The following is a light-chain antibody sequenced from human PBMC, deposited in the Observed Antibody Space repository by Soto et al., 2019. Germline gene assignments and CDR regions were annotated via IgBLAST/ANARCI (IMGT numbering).Light chain of an antibody. V-gene: IGKV1-33*01. CDR1: QDISNY. Sequence: DIQMTQSPSSLSASVGDRVTITCQASQDISNYLNWYQQKPGKAPKLLIYDASNLETGVPSRFSGSGSGTDFTFTISSLQPEDIATYYCQQYDNPPTFGGGTKVDIK. CDR2: DAS. J-gene: IGKJ4*01. CDR3: QQYDNPPT.